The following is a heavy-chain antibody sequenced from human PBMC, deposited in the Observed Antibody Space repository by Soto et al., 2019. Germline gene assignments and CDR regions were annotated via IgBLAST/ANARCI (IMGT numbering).Heavy chain of an antibody. CDR3: ARAGYGGNLGDY. Sequence: QVQLVQSGAEVKTPGSSVTVSCKASGGTFSSYAISWVRQAPGQGLEWMGGLIPIFGTAHYAQKFQGRVTITADESTSRAYMELSSLRSEDTAVYYCARAGYGGNLGDYWGQGTLVTVSS. D-gene: IGHD2-21*02. J-gene: IGHJ4*02. V-gene: IGHV1-69*01. CDR1: GGTFSSYA. CDR2: LIPIFGTA.